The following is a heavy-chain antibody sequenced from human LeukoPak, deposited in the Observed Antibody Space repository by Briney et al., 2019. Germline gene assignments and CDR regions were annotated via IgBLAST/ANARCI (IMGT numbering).Heavy chain of an antibody. CDR2: INHSGST. D-gene: IGHD1-7*01. CDR3: ARGLLNYFNWFDP. J-gene: IGHJ5*02. CDR1: GGSISSSNW. Sequence: PSGTLSLTCAVSGGSISSSNWWSWIRQPPGKGLEWIGEINHSGSTNYNPSLKSRVTISVDTSKNQFSLKLSSVTAADTAVYYCARGLLNYFNWFDPWGQGTLVTVSS. V-gene: IGHV4-4*02.